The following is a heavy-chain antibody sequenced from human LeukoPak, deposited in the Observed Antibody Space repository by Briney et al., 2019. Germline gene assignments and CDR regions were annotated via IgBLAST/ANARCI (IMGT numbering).Heavy chain of an antibody. J-gene: IGHJ6*04. CDR1: GYTFTSYG. V-gene: IGHV1-18*04. CDR2: ISAYNGNT. Sequence: ASVRVSCKASGYTFTSYGISWVRQAPGQGLEWMGWISAYNGNTNYAQNLQGRVTMTTDTSTSTAYMELRSLRSDDTAVYYCARDEGGGAMVRGVTAYYYGMDVWGKGTTVTVSS. CDR3: ARDEGGGAMVRGVTAYYYGMDV. D-gene: IGHD3-10*01.